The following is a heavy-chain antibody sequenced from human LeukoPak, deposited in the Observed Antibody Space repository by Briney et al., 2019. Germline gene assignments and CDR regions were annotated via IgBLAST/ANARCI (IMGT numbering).Heavy chain of an antibody. CDR1: GGSFSGYY. Sequence: PSETLSLTCAVHGGSFSGYYWSWIRQPPGKGLEWIGEINHSGSTNYNPSLKSRVTISVDTSKNQFSLKLSSVTAADTAVYYCARLQLERQNWGQGTLVTVSS. CDR3: ARLQLERQN. D-gene: IGHD1-1*01. J-gene: IGHJ4*02. V-gene: IGHV4-34*01. CDR2: INHSGST.